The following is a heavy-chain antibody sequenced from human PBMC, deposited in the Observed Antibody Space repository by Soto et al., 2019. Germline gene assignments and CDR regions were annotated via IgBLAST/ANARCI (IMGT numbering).Heavy chain of an antibody. J-gene: IGHJ5*02. V-gene: IGHV4-34*02. CDR2: INHRGSA. D-gene: IGHD5-12*01. Sequence: QVHLKQWGAGLFKPSETLSITCAVYGESFIGYYWTWIRQPPGKGLEWIGEINHRGSANYNPSLKSRVTISVDTSNNQFSLKLSSVTAADTSVYYCARTDIVTKNCFDTWGQGTLVTVSS. CDR3: ARTDIVTKNCFDT. CDR1: GESFIGYY.